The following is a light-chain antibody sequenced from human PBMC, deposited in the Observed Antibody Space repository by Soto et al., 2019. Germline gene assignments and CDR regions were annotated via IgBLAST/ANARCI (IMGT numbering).Light chain of an antibody. V-gene: IGKV1-6*01. CDR2: AAS. CDR1: QDIRVD. CDR3: LQDYDFPYT. J-gene: IGKJ2*01. Sequence: AIQMTQSPPSLSASVGDRVIITCRASQDIRVDVGWLQQRPGHAPNLLIYAASTLHTGVPSTFTGSGSGTDGTLTINDLQTEDVANYVCLQDYDFPYTFGQGTKLEI.